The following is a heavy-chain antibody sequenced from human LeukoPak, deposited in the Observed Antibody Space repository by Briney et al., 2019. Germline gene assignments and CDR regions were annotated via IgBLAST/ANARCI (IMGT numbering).Heavy chain of an antibody. D-gene: IGHD4-17*01. V-gene: IGHV4-59*01. CDR1: GGSISSYY. Sequence: TPSETLSLTCTVSGGSISSYYWSWIRQPPGKGLEWMGYLYYRRSVNYNPSLKSRVTISVDTSKNQFSLKLSSVTTADTAVYYCARLSDYGDYSYYFDYWGQGTLVTVSS. CDR3: ARLSDYGDYSYYFDY. CDR2: LYYRRSV. J-gene: IGHJ4*02.